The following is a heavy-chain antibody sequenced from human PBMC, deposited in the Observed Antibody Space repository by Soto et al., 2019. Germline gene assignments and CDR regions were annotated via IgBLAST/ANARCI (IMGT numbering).Heavy chain of an antibody. D-gene: IGHD2-15*01. CDR3: ARQYRVCSGGSCYSKGYYYYGMDV. V-gene: IGHV5-51*01. J-gene: IGHJ6*02. CDR2: IYPGDSDT. CDR1: GYSFTSYW. Sequence: PGESLKISCKGSGYSFTSYWIGWVRQMPGKGLEWMGIIYPGDSDTRYSPSFQGQVTISADKSISTAYLQWSSLKASDTAMYYCARQYRVCSGGSCYSKGYYYYGMDVWGQGTTVTVSS.